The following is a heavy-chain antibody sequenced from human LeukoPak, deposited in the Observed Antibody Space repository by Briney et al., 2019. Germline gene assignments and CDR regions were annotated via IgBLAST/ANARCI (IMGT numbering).Heavy chain of an antibody. CDR3: ASRTRFGELRFDY. D-gene: IGHD3-10*01. Sequence: SETLSLTCTVSGGSISSSSYYWGWIRQPPGKGLEWIGSIYYTGRTYYNPSLNSRVTVSVATSKTQFSLTLSSVPAAATAVYYCASRTRFGELRFDYWGQGTLVTVSS. CDR2: IYYTGRT. J-gene: IGHJ4*02. CDR1: GGSISSSSYY. V-gene: IGHV4-39*01.